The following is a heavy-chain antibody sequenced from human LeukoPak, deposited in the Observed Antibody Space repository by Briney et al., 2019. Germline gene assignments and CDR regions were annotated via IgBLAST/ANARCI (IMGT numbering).Heavy chain of an antibody. D-gene: IGHD2-2*01. CDR3: AGGRPATDAFDI. V-gene: IGHV4-39*01. Sequence: SETLSLTCTVSGGSISSSSYYWGWIRQPQGKGLEWIGSIYYSGSTYYNPSLKSRVTISVDTSKNQFSLKLSSVTAADTAVYYCAGGRPATDAFDIWGQGTMVTVSS. J-gene: IGHJ3*02. CDR1: GGSISSSSYY. CDR2: IYYSGST.